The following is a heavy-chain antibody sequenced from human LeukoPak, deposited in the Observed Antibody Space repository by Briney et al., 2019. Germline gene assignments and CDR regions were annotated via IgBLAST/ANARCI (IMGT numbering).Heavy chain of an antibody. CDR3: ARDRYSSSLEGTFDFDY. D-gene: IGHD6-13*01. V-gene: IGHV3-30-3*01. CDR2: ISYDGSNK. Sequence: GRSLRLSCAASGFTFSSYAMHWVRQAPGKGLEWVAVISYDGSNKYYADSVKGRFTISRDNSKNTLYLQMNSLRAEDTAVYCCARDRYSSSLEGTFDFDYWGQGTLVTVSS. CDR1: GFTFSSYA. J-gene: IGHJ4*02.